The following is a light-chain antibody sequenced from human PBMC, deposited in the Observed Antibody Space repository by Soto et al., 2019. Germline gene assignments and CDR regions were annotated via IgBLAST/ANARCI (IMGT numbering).Light chain of an antibody. Sequence: DIQMTQSPSSLSASVGDRVTITCRASQSVSSDLNWYQQKAGKPPKLLIYAASSLQSGVPSRFSGSGSGTHFTLTISSLQPEDVATYYCQHIYSIPITFGQGTRLEIK. CDR3: QHIYSIPIT. V-gene: IGKV1-39*01. CDR2: AAS. CDR1: QSVSSD. J-gene: IGKJ5*01.